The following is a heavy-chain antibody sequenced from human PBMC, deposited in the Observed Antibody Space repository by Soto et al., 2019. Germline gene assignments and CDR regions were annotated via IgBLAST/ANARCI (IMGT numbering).Heavy chain of an antibody. CDR3: AHRYYYGSGRNWFDP. Sequence: QITLKESGPTLVKPTQTLTLTCTFSGFSLSTSGVGVGWIRQPPGKALEWLALIYWDDDKRYSPSLKSRLTIPQANSKTQLVLTMTNMDPVDTATYYCAHRYYYGSGRNWFDPWGQGTLVTVSS. CDR2: IYWDDDK. J-gene: IGHJ5*02. D-gene: IGHD3-10*01. V-gene: IGHV2-5*02. CDR1: GFSLSTSGVG.